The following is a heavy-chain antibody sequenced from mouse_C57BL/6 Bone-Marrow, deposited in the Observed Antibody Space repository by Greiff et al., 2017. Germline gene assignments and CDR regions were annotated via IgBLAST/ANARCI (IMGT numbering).Heavy chain of an antibody. Sequence: VQLQQSGAELARPGASVKLSCKASGYTFTSYGISWVKQRTGQGLEWIGEIYPRSGNTYYNEKFKGKATLTADKSSSTAYMELRSLTSEDSAVYFCARPSYYGSSFPAWFAYWGQGTLVTVSA. CDR3: ARPSYYGSSFPAWFAY. CDR1: GYTFTSYG. D-gene: IGHD1-1*01. J-gene: IGHJ3*01. V-gene: IGHV1-81*01. CDR2: IYPRSGNT.